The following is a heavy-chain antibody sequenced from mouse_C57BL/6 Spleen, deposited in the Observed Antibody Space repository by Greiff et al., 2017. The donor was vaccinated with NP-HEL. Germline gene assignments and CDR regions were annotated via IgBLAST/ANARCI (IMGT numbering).Heavy chain of an antibody. V-gene: IGHV1-59*01. CDR3: ARGGYSNYVGYFDY. CDR2: IDPSDSYT. D-gene: IGHD2-5*01. Sequence: QVQLQQSGAELVRPGTSVKLSCKASGYTFTSYWMHWVKQRPGQGLEWIGVIDPSDSYTNYNQKFKGKATLTVDTSSSTAYMQLSSLTSEDSAVYYCARGGYSNYVGYFDYWGQGTTLTVSS. J-gene: IGHJ2*01. CDR1: GYTFTSYW.